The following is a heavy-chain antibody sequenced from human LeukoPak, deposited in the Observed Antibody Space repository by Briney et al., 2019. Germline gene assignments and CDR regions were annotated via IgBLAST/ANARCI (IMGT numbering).Heavy chain of an antibody. V-gene: IGHV1-69*05. J-gene: IGHJ4*02. CDR1: GGTFSSYA. CDR3: AMTREYYDSSGYPSYYFDY. CDR2: IIPIFGTA. Sequence: SVKVSCKASGGTFSSYAISWVRQAPGQGLEWMGRIIPIFGTANYAQKFQGRVTITTDESTSTAYMELSSLRSEDTAVYYCAMTREYYDSSGYPSYYFDYWGQGTLVTVSP. D-gene: IGHD3-22*01.